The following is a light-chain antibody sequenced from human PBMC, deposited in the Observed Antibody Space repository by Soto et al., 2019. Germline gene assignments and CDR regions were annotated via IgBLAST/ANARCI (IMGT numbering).Light chain of an antibody. V-gene: IGLV3-21*04. CDR3: QVWDSSSDPAVV. Sequence: SYELTQPPSVSVAPGKTARITCGGNNIRSKSVHWYQQKPGQAPVLVIYYDSDRPSGIPERFSGSNSGNTATLTISRVEAGDEADYYCQVWDSSSDPAVVFGGGTKLTVL. CDR2: YDS. J-gene: IGLJ2*01. CDR1: NIRSKS.